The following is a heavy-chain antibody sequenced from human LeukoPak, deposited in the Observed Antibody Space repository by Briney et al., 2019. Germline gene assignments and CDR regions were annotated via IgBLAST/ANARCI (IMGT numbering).Heavy chain of an antibody. J-gene: IGHJ4*02. CDR1: GGSISSYY. V-gene: IGHV4-34*01. CDR3: ARGKLWRTRYYFDY. D-gene: IGHD3-10*01. Sequence: SETLSLTCTVSGGSISSYYWSWIRQPPGKGLEWIGEINHSGSTNYNPSLKSRVTISVDTSKNQFSLKLSSVTAADTAVYYCARGKLWRTRYYFDYWGQGTLVTVSS. CDR2: INHSGST.